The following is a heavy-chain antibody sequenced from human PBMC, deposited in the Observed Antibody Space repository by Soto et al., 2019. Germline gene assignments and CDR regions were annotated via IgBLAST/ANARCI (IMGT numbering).Heavy chain of an antibody. J-gene: IGHJ4*02. CDR1: NFSISGGYY. CDR3: ARTHSGSYYSVFNY. CDR2: IYRSGTT. Sequence: SETLSLTCVVSNFSISGGYYWGWIRQSPGKGLEWIASIYRSGTTSCNPPLKSRVTISVDPSKNQFSLMLTAVTAADTAVYYCARTHSGSYYSVFNYWGRGSLVTVSS. V-gene: IGHV4-38-2*01. D-gene: IGHD1-26*01.